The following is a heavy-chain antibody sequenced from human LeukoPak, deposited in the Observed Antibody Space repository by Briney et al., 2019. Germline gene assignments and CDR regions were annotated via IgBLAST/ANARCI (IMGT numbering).Heavy chain of an antibody. CDR3: VRDRLTSGSYLFDY. Sequence: SGGSLRLSCAASAFTFSDYSMNWVRQAPGKGLEWISYVSGRSSTIYYADSVRGRFTISRDNAKNSMYLQMNSLRAEDTAVYYCVRDRLTSGSYLFDYWGQRTKVTVSS. CDR1: AFTFSDYS. J-gene: IGHJ4*02. V-gene: IGHV3-48*01. D-gene: IGHD1-26*01. CDR2: VSGRSSTI.